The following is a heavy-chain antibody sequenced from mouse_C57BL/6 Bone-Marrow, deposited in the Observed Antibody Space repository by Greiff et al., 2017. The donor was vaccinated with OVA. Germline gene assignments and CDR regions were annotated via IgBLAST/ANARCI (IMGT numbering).Heavy chain of an antibody. J-gene: IGHJ1*03. CDR1: GFNIKDYY. D-gene: IGHD2-3*01. Sequence: EVQLQQSGAELVKPGASVKLSCTASGFNIKDYYMHWVKQRTEQGLEWIGRIDPEDGETKYAPKFPGKATITADTSSNTAYLQLSSLTSEDTAVYYCARCNDGYYCFDVWGTGTTVTVSS. V-gene: IGHV14-2*01. CDR2: IDPEDGET. CDR3: ARCNDGYYCFDV.